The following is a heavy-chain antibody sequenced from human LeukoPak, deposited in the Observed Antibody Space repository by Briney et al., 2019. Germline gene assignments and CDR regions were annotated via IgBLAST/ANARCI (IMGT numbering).Heavy chain of an antibody. CDR2: IRYDGSNK. D-gene: IGHD6-19*01. V-gene: IGHV3-30*02. Sequence: GGSLRLSCAASGFTFSSYWMSWVRQAPGKGLEWVAFIRYDGSNKYYADSVKGRFTISRDNSKNTLYLQMNSLRAEDTAVYYCAKDMYSSGWYGGYYYYYGMDVWGQGTTVTVSS. CDR3: AKDMYSSGWYGGYYYYYGMDV. J-gene: IGHJ6*02. CDR1: GFTFSSYW.